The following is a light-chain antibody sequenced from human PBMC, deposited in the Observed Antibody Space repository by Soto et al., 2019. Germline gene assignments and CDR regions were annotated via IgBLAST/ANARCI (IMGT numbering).Light chain of an antibody. J-gene: IGKJ1*01. CDR2: GAS. V-gene: IGKV3-20*01. Sequence: DIVLTQSPGTLSLSPGERATLSCRASQRVSNTYLAWYQQKPGQAPRLLIYGASSRATGIPDRFSGSGSGTDFTLTISRVAPEDFAVYYCQQYVGLPITFGQGTKVDIK. CDR1: QRVSNTY. CDR3: QQYVGLPIT.